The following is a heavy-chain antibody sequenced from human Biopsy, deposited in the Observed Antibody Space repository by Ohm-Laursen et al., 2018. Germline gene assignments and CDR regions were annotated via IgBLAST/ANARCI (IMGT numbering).Heavy chain of an antibody. D-gene: IGHD4-23*01. CDR3: ARGSNEYGGLYFPH. V-gene: IGHV4-59*11. CDR2: ISHTGYT. J-gene: IGHJ1*01. Sequence: TLSLTCTVSGGSFTGHYWTWVRQPPGQGLEWIGHISHTGYTSYKSSLKSRVTISLDTSRKHFSLWLTSLAAADTAVYYCARGSNEYGGLYFPHWGQGTLVTVSS. CDR1: GGSFTGHY.